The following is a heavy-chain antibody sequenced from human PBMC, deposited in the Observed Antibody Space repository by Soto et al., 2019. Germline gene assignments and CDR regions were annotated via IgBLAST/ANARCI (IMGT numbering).Heavy chain of an antibody. D-gene: IGHD1-26*01. CDR3: ARVELLSAFDI. Sequence: EVQLVETGGGLIQPGGSLRLSCAASGFTVSSNYMSWVRQAPGKGLEWVSVIYGGGSTYYADSVKGRFTISRDNSKNTLYLQMNSLRAEDTAVYYCARVELLSAFDIWGQGTMVTVSS. V-gene: IGHV3-53*02. CDR1: GFTVSSNY. CDR2: IYGGGST. J-gene: IGHJ3*02.